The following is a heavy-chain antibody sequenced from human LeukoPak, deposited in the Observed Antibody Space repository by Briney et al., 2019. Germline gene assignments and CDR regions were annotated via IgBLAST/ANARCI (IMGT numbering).Heavy chain of an antibody. CDR2: IYYSGST. V-gene: IGHV4-59*08. CDR3: ARSLVGATTFDY. D-gene: IGHD1-26*01. CDR1: GGSISSYY. J-gene: IGHJ4*02. Sequence: SETLSLTCTVPGGSISSYYWSWIRQPPGKGLEWIGYIYYSGSTNYNPSLKSRVTISVDTSKNQFSLKLSSVTAADTAVYYCARSLVGATTFDYWGQGTLVTVSS.